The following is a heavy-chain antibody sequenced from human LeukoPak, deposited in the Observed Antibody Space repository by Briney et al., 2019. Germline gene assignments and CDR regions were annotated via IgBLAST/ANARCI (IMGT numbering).Heavy chain of an antibody. J-gene: IGHJ6*03. CDR3: TSKQWVYYYMDV. CDR2: ISYSGST. V-gene: IGHV4-39*01. D-gene: IGHD6-19*01. CDR1: GAFTSSSTYY. Sequence: SETLSLTCTVSGAFTSSSTYYWGWIRLPPGKGLEWIGSISYSGSTYYNPSLKSRVAITVDTSKNQFSLKLSSVTAADTAVYYCTSKQWVYYYMDVWGKGTTVTVSS.